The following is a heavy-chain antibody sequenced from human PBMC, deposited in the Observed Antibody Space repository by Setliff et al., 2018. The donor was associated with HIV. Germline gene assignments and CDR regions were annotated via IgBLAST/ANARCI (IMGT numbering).Heavy chain of an antibody. D-gene: IGHD6-13*01. CDR3: ARDPKEYSSSWYPVSFDP. Sequence: SVKVSCKASVGTFSNYAITWVRQAPGQGLEWMGGTIPRVNIANYAPKFQGRVTITAGKSTNTAYMDLSSLRSEDTAVYYCARDPKEYSSSWYPVSFDPWGQGTLVTVSS. J-gene: IGHJ5*02. CDR1: VGTFSNYA. V-gene: IGHV1-69*10. CDR2: TIPRVNIA.